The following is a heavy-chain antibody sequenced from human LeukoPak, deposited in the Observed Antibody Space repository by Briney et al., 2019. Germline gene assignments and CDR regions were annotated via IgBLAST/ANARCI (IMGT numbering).Heavy chain of an antibody. CDR2: IRVSDGAR. Sequence: PGGSLRLSCVAYGFAFPTYAMMWVRQVPGKGLEWLSSIRVSDGARFYADSVKGRFTMSRDNPKNTLFLQMNSLRPEDTAVYYCARRTPDTVMDPDASDIWGQGTMVTVSS. CDR1: GFAFPTYA. CDR3: ARRTPDTVMDPDASDI. J-gene: IGHJ3*02. D-gene: IGHD5-18*01. V-gene: IGHV3-23*01.